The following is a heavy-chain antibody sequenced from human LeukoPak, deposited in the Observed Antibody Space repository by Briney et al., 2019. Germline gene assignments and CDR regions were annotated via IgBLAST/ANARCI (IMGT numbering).Heavy chain of an antibody. CDR2: ISAYNSNT. Sequence: ASVKVSCKASGYTFTSYGISWVRQAPGQGLEWMGWISAYNSNTNYAQKLQGRVTMTTDTSTSTAYMELRSLRSDDTAVYYCARDSSSWYVGLYNWFDPWGQGTLVTVSS. V-gene: IGHV1-18*04. CDR3: ARDSSSWYVGLYNWFDP. CDR1: GYTFTSYG. J-gene: IGHJ5*02. D-gene: IGHD6-13*01.